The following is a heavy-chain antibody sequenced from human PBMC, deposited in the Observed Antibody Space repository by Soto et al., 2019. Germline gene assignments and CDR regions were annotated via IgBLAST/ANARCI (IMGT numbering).Heavy chain of an antibody. CDR1: GYTFTSYG. J-gene: IGHJ4*02. CDR2: ISAYNGNT. CDR3: ASGGLYCSGGSCYPIADFDY. V-gene: IGHV1-18*01. D-gene: IGHD2-15*01. Sequence: ASVKVSCKASGYTFTSYGISWVRQAPGQGLEWMGWISAYNGNTNYAQKLQGRVTMTTDTSTSTAYMELRSLRSDDTAVYYCASGGLYCSGGSCYPIADFDYWGQGTLVTVSS.